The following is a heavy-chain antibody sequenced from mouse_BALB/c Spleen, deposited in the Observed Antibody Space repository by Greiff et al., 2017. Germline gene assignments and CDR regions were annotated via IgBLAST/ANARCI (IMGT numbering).Heavy chain of an antibody. V-gene: IGHV5-4*02. CDR2: ISDGGSYT. CDR1: GFTFSDYY. CDR3: AREEGGSVFAY. D-gene: IGHD1-1*02. J-gene: IGHJ3*01. Sequence: EVQLQESGGGLVKPGGSLKLSCAASGFTFSDYYMYWVRQTPEKRLEWVATISDGGSYTYYPDSVKGRFTISRDNAKNNLYLQMSSLKSEDTAMYYCAREEGGSVFAYWGQGTLVTVSA.